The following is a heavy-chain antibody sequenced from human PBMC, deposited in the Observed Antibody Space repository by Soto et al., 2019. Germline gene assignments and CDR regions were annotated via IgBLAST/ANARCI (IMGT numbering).Heavy chain of an antibody. CDR2: MNPNSGNT. CDR1: GYTFTSYD. Sequence: VASVKVSCKASGYTFTSYDINWVRQATGQGLEWMGWMNPNSGNTGYAQKFQGRVTMTRNTSISTAYMELSSLRSEDTAVYYCASSLPEGYYYYGMDVWGQGTTVTVSS. D-gene: IGHD6-6*01. CDR3: ASSLPEGYYYYGMDV. V-gene: IGHV1-8*01. J-gene: IGHJ6*02.